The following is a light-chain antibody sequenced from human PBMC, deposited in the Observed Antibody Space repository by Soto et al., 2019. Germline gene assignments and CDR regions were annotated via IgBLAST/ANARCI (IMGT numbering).Light chain of an antibody. CDR3: QQRSQWPPMT. CDR2: DAS. CDR1: QSISTY. Sequence: EILLTQSPVTLSLSPGQRATLSCSASQSISTYLAWYQVKPGQAPRLLIYDASSRATGVPARFSGSGSGTDFSLTIRSLEPEDVAVYYCQQRSQWPPMTCGQGTRREIK. V-gene: IGKV3-11*01. J-gene: IGKJ5*01.